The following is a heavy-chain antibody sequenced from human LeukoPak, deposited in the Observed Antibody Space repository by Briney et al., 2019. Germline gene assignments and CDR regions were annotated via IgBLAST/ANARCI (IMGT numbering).Heavy chain of an antibody. Sequence: SETLSLTCNVSGSSISSYYWNWIRQPPGKGLEWIGYIYYSGSTNYNPSLKSRVTISVDTSKNQFSLKLSSVTAADTAVYYCARAPYYYDNIDYWGQGTLVTVSS. CDR1: GSSISSYY. D-gene: IGHD3-22*01. CDR3: ARAPYYYDNIDY. CDR2: IYYSGST. V-gene: IGHV4-59*01. J-gene: IGHJ4*02.